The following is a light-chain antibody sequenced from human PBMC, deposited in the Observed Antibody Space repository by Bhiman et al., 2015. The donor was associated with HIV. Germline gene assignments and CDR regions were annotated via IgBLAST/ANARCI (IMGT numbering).Light chain of an antibody. CDR2: DVS. V-gene: IGLV2-14*03. Sequence: QSALTQPASVSGSPGQSITISCTGSGSDVGGYNHVSWYQQHPGKAPKLMIYDVSNRPSGVSNRFSGSKSGNTASLTISGLQAEDEADYYCSSLTSSLTYVFGTGTEVTVL. J-gene: IGLJ1*01. CDR1: GSDVGGYNH. CDR3: SSLTSSLTYV.